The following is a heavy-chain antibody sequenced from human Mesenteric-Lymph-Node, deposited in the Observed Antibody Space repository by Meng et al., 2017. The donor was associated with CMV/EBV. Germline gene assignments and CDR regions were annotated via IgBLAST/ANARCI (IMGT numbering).Heavy chain of an antibody. J-gene: IGHJ5*02. CDR1: GGTFSSYA. Sequence: GGTFSSYAISWVRQAPGQGLEWMGGIIPIFGTANYAQKFQGRVTITTDESTSTAYMELSSLRSEDTAVYYCARRYCSSTSCVGWFDPWGQGTLVTVSS. CDR3: ARRYCSSTSCVGWFDP. CDR2: IIPIFGTA. V-gene: IGHV1-69*05. D-gene: IGHD2-2*01.